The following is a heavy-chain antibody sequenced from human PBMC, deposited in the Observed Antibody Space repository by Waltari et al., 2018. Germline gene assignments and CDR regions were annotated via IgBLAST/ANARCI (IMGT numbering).Heavy chain of an antibody. D-gene: IGHD6-13*01. CDR2: ISWDSRAI. V-gene: IGHV3-9*03. CDR1: GFSFDNFA. CDR3: AKGVSSWYSFGMDV. Sequence: EVKVVESGGGLVQPGRSIRLSCTGSGFSFDNFAMHWVRQAPGKGLEWVSGISWDSRAIGYADSVKGRFTISRDNARNSVYLQMNSLRSEDMALYYCAKGVSSWYSFGMDVWGQGTTVTVSS. J-gene: IGHJ6*02.